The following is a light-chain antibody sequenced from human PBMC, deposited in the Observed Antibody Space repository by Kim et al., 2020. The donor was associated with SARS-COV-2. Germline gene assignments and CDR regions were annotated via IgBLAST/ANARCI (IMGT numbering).Light chain of an antibody. V-gene: IGKV1-5*03. CDR3: QHYNSYPLT. Sequence: DIQMTQSPSTLSASVGDRVTISCRSSQSITNWLAWYQQKPGKAPKLLIYKASTLQSGVPSRFSGSGSGTDFTLTISCLQPDDFATYYCQHYNSYPLTFGGGTKVDIK. CDR1: QSITNW. CDR2: KAS. J-gene: IGKJ4*01.